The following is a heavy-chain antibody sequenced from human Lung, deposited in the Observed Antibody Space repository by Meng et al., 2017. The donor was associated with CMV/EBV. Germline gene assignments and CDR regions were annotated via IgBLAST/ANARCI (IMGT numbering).Heavy chain of an antibody. Sequence: SXXVSXKASGGTFSSYNINWVRQAPGQGLEWMGRLIPILGEVNYAKKFQGRVTITADKSTSTVFMELSSLRLDDTAVYYCARGGASLEYYSDGSCYWSWLDSXGQGXLVTVSS. CDR1: GGTFSSYN. D-gene: IGHD2-15*01. CDR3: ARGGASLEYYSDGSCYWSWLDS. CDR2: LIPILGEV. V-gene: IGHV1-69*08. J-gene: IGHJ5*01.